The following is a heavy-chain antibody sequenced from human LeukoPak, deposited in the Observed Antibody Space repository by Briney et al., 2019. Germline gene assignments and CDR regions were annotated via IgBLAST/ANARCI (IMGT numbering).Heavy chain of an antibody. V-gene: IGHV4-34*01. D-gene: IGHD4-17*01. CDR1: GGSFSGYY. CDR3: ARATYDYGDFPYAFDI. J-gene: IGHJ3*02. CDR2: INHSGST. Sequence: SETLSLTCAVYGGSFSGYYWSWIRQPPGKWLEWIGEINHSGSTNYNPSLKSRVTISVDTSKNQFSLKLSSVTAADTAVYYCARATYDYGDFPYAFDIWGQGTMVTVSS.